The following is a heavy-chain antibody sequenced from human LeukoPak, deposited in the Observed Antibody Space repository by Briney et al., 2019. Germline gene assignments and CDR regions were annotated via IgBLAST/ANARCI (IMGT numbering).Heavy chain of an antibody. J-gene: IGHJ4*02. CDR1: GFTSSSYS. CDR3: AGDLRYDILTGPEGDY. Sequence: GGSLRLSCAASGFTSSSYSMNWVRQAPGKGLEWVSSISSSSSYIYYADSVKGRFTISRDNAKNSLYLQMNSLRAEDTAVYYCAGDLRYDILTGPEGDYWGQGTLVTVSS. CDR2: ISSSSSYI. D-gene: IGHD3-9*01. V-gene: IGHV3-21*01.